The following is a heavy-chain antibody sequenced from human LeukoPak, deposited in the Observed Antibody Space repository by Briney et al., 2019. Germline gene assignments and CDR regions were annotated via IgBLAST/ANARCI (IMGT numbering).Heavy chain of an antibody. J-gene: IGHJ4*02. D-gene: IGHD3-16*01. CDR2: IYYSGST. Sequence: PSETLSLTCTVSGGSISSSSDYWGWIRQPPGKGLEWIGTIYYSGSTHYNPSLRSRVTISVDTTKNRFSLNLSSVTAAATAVYYCARVGRPPLLVQEGYYFYYWGQGTLVPVSS. V-gene: IGHV4-39*07. CDR3: ARVGRPPLLVQEGYYFYY. CDR1: GGSISSSSDY.